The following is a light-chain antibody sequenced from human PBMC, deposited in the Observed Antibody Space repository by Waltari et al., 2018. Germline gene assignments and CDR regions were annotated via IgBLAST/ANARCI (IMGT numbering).Light chain of an antibody. CDR1: NSNIGAGYD. J-gene: IGLJ1*01. Sequence: QSVLTQPPSVSGAPGQRVTIPCTGRNSNIGAGYDVPWYQQLPGTPPKLLISGSSNRHSGVPDRFSGSKSGTSASLAITGLQAEDEADYYCQSYDSSLSGCVFGTGTKVTVL. CDR3: QSYDSSLSGCV. CDR2: GSS. V-gene: IGLV1-40*01.